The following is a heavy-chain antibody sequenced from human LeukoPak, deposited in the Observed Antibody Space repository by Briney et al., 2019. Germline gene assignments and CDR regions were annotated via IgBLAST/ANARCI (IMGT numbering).Heavy chain of an antibody. CDR3: ARRDDAFDI. V-gene: IGHV4-59*08. Sequence: SETLSLTCTVSGGSISSYYWSWIRQPPGKGLEWIGYIYYSGSANYNPSLKSRVTKSVDTSKNQFSLKLSSVTAADTAVYYCARRDDAFDIWGQGTMVTVSS. J-gene: IGHJ3*02. CDR1: GGSISSYY. CDR2: IYYSGSA.